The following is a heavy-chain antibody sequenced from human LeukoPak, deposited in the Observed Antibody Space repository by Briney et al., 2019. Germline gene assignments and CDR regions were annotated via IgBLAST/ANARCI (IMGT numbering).Heavy chain of an antibody. J-gene: IGHJ3*01. CDR2: IGVRGDT. CDR3: ARAARFLESTGAHAFDL. V-gene: IGHV3-13*01. Sequence: GGSLRLSCAASGFRFSTYDMHWVRQGTGKGLEWVSGIGVRGDTHYPGSVKGRFTISRENAENSLYLQMDTLRVGDTAVHYCARAARFLESTGAHAFDLWGQGTMVTVSS. D-gene: IGHD2-8*02. CDR1: GFRFSTYD.